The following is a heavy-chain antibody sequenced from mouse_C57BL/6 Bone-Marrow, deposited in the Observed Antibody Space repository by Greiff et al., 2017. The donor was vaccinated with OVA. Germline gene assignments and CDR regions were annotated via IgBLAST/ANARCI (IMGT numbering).Heavy chain of an antibody. Sequence: DVMLVESGGGLVQPKGSLKLSCAASGFSFNTYAMNWVRQAPGKGLEWVARIRSKSNNYATYYADSVKDRFTISRDDSESMLYLQMNNLKTEDTAMYYCVRHRGDGLGFDYWGQGTTLTVSS. CDR1: GFSFNTYA. V-gene: IGHV10-1*01. CDR2: IRSKSNNYAT. D-gene: IGHD2-3*01. J-gene: IGHJ2*01. CDR3: VRHRGDGLGFDY.